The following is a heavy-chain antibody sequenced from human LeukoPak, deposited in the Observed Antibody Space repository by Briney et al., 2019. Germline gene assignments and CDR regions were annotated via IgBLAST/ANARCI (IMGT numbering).Heavy chain of an antibody. CDR3: ARGHYGSGNTPFDI. CDR2: INAGNGNA. CDR1: GYTFTSYA. D-gene: IGHD3-10*01. J-gene: IGHJ3*02. Sequence: GGSLRLSCAASGYTFTSYAMHWVRQAPGQRLEWMGWINAGNGNAKYSQKFQGRVTITRDTSASTAYMELSSLRSEDTAVYYCARGHYGSGNTPFDIWGQGTMVTVSS. V-gene: IGHV1-3*01.